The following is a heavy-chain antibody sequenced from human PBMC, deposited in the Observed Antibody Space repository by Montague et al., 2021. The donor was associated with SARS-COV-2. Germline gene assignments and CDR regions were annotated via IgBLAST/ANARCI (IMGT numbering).Heavy chain of an antibody. Sequence: CAISGDSVSGDNVSWYWLRQSLQAALQRLGRLYYRSRWFDQYELSKKVRKSITADTSKNKFSLQLDSVTPEDTAVYYCARGDGLGPYTGYAFDIWGQGTMDTVSS. CDR3: ARGDGLGPYTGYAFDI. CDR1: GDSVSGDNVS. D-gene: IGHD3-16*01. J-gene: IGHJ3*02. CDR2: LYYRSRWFD. V-gene: IGHV6-1*01.